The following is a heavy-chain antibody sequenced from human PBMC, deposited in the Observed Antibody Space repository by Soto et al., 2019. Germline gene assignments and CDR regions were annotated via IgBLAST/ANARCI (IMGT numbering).Heavy chain of an antibody. D-gene: IGHD3-10*01. V-gene: IGHV4-30-2*01. Sequence: SETLSLTCAVSGGSISSGGYSWSWIRQPPGKGLEWIGYIYHSGSTYYNPSLKSRVTISVDESKNQFSLKLNSVTAADTAVYYCARDHYGPGWFDPWGQGTLVTVSS. J-gene: IGHJ5*02. CDR3: ARDHYGPGWFDP. CDR1: GGSISSGGYS. CDR2: IYHSGST.